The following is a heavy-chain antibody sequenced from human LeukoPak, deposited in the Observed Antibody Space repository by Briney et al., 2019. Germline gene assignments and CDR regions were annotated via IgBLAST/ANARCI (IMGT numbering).Heavy chain of an antibody. Sequence: SETLSLTCTVSGVSISSGSYYWSWIRQPAGKGLEWIGRIYTSGSTNYNPSLKSRVTISVDTSKNQFSLKLSSVTAADTAVYYCARRAAAGWGDFDYWGQGTLVTVSS. CDR3: ARRAAAGWGDFDY. V-gene: IGHV4-61*02. CDR2: IYTSGST. CDR1: GVSISSGSYY. J-gene: IGHJ4*02. D-gene: IGHD6-13*01.